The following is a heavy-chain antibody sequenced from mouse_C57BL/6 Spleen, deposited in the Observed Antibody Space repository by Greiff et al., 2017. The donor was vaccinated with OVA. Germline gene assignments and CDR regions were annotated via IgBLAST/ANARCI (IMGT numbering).Heavy chain of an antibody. Sequence: EVKLMESGGGLVKPGGSLKLSCAASGFTFSSYTMSWVRQTPEKRLEWVATISGGGGNTYYPDSVKGRFTISRDNAKNTLYLQMSSLRSEDTALYYCARQGDSSGYVNYFDYWGQGTTLTVSS. CDR3: ARQGDSSGYVNYFDY. J-gene: IGHJ2*01. CDR1: GFTFSSYT. D-gene: IGHD3-2*02. V-gene: IGHV5-9*01. CDR2: ISGGGGNT.